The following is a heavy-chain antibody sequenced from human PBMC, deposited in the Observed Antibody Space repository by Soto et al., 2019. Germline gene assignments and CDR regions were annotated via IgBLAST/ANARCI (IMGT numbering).Heavy chain of an antibody. J-gene: IGHJ4*02. CDR3: ARDPTRIGRGVFDY. Sequence: HPGGSLRLSCAASGFTFSSYAMHWVRQAPGKGLEWVAVISYDGSNKYYADSVKGRFTISRDNSKNTLYLQMNSLRAEDTAVYYCARDPTRIGRGVFDYWGQGTLVTVSS. D-gene: IGHD3-10*01. CDR1: GFTFSSYA. V-gene: IGHV3-30-3*01. CDR2: ISYDGSNK.